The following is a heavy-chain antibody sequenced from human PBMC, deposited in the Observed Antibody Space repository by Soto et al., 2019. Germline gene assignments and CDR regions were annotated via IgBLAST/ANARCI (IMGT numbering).Heavy chain of an antibody. V-gene: IGHV3-23*01. CDR2: ISGSGGST. Sequence: PGGSLRLSCAASGFTFAGYSSMSCVRQAPGKGLEWVSSISGSGGSTYYADSVKGRFTISRDTSKNTLYLQMNALSAEDTAFYYCAKARGGFAGGWEYFDYWGQGALVTVYS. CDR3: AKARGGFAGGWEYFDY. J-gene: IGHJ4*02. CDR1: GFTFAGYSS. D-gene: IGHD6-19*01.